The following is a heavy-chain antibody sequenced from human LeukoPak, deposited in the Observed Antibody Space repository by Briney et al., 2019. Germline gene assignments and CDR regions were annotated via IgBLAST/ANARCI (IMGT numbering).Heavy chain of an antibody. CDR3: ARQDFDFWSGYNDY. J-gene: IGHJ4*02. D-gene: IGHD3-3*01. CDR1: GGSISSSKYY. Sequence: SETLSLTCTFSGGSISSSKYYWGWICQPPGKGLEWIGSIYYSGSTYYDPSLKSRVTISVDTSKNQFSLKLNSVTAADTAVYYCARQDFDFWSGYNDYWGQGSLVTVSS. V-gene: IGHV4-39*01. CDR2: IYYSGST.